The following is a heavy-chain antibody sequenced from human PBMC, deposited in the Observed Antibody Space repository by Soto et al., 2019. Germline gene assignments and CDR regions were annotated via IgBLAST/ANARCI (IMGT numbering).Heavy chain of an antibody. D-gene: IGHD6-19*01. CDR2: ISSSTTTM. V-gene: IGHV3-48*02. CDR3: ATDGGLLAGRSFDS. CDR1: GFAFSEYS. J-gene: IGHJ4*02. Sequence: EVQLVESGGGLVQQGGSLRLSCAASGFAFSEYSVNWVRQAPGKGLEWISYISSSTTTMYYADSVRGLFSNSRDNAENCLDLQMDSLRDEDTAVYYCATDGGLLAGRSFDSWGQGSLVTVSS.